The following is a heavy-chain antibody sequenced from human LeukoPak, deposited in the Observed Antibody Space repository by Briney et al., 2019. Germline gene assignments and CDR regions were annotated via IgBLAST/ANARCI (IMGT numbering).Heavy chain of an antibody. V-gene: IGHV1-2*02. CDR1: GYTFSGYY. D-gene: IGHD2-8*01. Sequence: ASVKVSCKASGYTFSGYYMHWVRQAPGQGLEWMGWINPNSGGTNHAQKFQGRFTISRDNSKNTLYLQMNSLRAEDTAVYYCAKMVREFYTISYYFDYWGQGTLVTVSS. CDR2: INPNSGGT. J-gene: IGHJ4*02. CDR3: AKMVREFYTISYYFDY.